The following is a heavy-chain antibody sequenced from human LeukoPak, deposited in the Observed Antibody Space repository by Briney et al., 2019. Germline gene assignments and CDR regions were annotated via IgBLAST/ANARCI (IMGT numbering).Heavy chain of an antibody. D-gene: IGHD2-15*01. J-gene: IGHJ4*02. Sequence: PGGSLRLSCAASGFTFSSYAMRWVRQAPGKGLEWVSAISGSGGGTYYADSVKGRFTISRDNSKNTLYLQMNSLRAEDTAVYYCAKGGSGHSVGGSCYYDYWGQGTLVTVPS. CDR3: AKGGSGHSVGGSCYYDY. CDR1: GFTFSSYA. CDR2: ISGSGGGT. V-gene: IGHV3-23*01.